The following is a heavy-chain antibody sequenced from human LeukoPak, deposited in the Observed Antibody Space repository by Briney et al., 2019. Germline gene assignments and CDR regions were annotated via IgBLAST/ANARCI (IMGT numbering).Heavy chain of an antibody. V-gene: IGHV1-2*02. Sequence: ASVEVSCKASGYTFTGCYMHWVRQAPGQGLEWMGWINPNSGGTNYAEKFQGRVTMTRDTSISTAYMELSRLRSDDTAVYYCARVDVGANFDYWGQGTLVTVSS. D-gene: IGHD1-26*01. CDR3: ARVDVGANFDY. CDR2: INPNSGGT. CDR1: GYTFTGCY. J-gene: IGHJ4*02.